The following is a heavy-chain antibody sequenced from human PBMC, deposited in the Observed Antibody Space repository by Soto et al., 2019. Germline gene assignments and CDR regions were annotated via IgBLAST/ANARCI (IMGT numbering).Heavy chain of an antibody. J-gene: IGHJ4*02. CDR2: ISGSGDSA. D-gene: IGHD6-19*01. V-gene: IGHV3-23*01. CDR3: GKERPGSGWSLCNY. Sequence: VQLLESGGGLVQPGGSLRLSCAASGFTFRDYAMNWVRQAPGKGLEWVSDISGSGDSARYADSVKGRFTISRDNSRDTLYLQMNSLRVDDPAVYYCGKERPGSGWSLCNYWGQGDLVTVSS. CDR1: GFTFRDYA.